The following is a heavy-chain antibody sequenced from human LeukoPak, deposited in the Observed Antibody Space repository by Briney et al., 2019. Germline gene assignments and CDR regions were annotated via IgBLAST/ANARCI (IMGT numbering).Heavy chain of an antibody. CDR3: AKDLARPTSSRIYGFDI. Sequence: TGGSLRLSCATSGFTFDEYAMHCVREAPGKGLEWVSGINWRSDFISYADSVKGRFTIYRDKAKKSVYLEMDSLRVEDTALYYCAKDLARPTSSRIYGFDIWGQGTVVTVSS. CDR2: INWRSDFI. J-gene: IGHJ3*02. V-gene: IGHV3-9*01. CDR1: GFTFDEYA. D-gene: IGHD3-3*02.